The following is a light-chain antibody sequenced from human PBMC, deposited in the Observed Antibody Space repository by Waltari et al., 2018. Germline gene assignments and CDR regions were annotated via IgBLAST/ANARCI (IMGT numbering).Light chain of an antibody. CDR1: SSDVGGYNY. Sequence: QSALTQPASVSGSPGQSITISCTGTSSDVGGYNYFSWYQQHPGKAPKLMISDVSKRPPGVSNRFSGSKSGNTASLTISGLQAEDEADYYCSSYTSGTTVVFGGGTKLTVL. CDR2: DVS. CDR3: SSYTSGTTVV. J-gene: IGLJ2*01. V-gene: IGLV2-14*01.